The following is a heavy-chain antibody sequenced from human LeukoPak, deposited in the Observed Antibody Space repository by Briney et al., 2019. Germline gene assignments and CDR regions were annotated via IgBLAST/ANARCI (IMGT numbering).Heavy chain of an antibody. CDR3: ARPQLLSPFDV. CDR1: GYTFTDYY. CDR2: INPNSGGT. J-gene: IGHJ3*01. V-gene: IGHV1-2*02. Sequence: PVASVKVSCNASGYTFTDYYIHWVRQAPGQGLEWLGWINPNSGGTKYAQKFQGRVTMTRDPSISTAYMELSRLKSDDTAVYYCARPQLLSPFDVWGQGTMVTVSS. D-gene: IGHD2-2*01.